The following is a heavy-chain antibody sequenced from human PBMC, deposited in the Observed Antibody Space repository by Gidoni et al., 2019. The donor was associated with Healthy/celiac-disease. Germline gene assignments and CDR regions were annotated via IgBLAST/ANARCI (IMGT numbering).Heavy chain of an antibody. D-gene: IGHD2-21*02. V-gene: IGHV3-73*01. J-gene: IGHJ6*02. Sequence: VPLVESVGVLVQPGGSLKLSCAASGFTFSRSAMHWVRQASGKGLEWVGRIRSKAKSYATAYAASVKGGFTISRDDSKKTAYLQMNSLKTEDTAVYYCVVTAPYYYYGMDVWGQGTTVNVSS. CDR2: IRSKAKSYAT. CDR1: GFTFSRSA. CDR3: VVTAPYYYYGMDV.